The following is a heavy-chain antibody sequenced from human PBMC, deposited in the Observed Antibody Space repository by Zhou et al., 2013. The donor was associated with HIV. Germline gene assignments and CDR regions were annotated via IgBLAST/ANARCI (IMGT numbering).Heavy chain of an antibody. J-gene: IGHJ3*02. CDR2: MNPKSGNT. Sequence: VQLVQSGAEVKKPGASVKVSCKASGYIFSNYDMNWVRQTTGQGLEWMGWMNPKSGNTGYAQKFQGRVTMTRNTSITTAYMELSSLRSEDTAVYYCARSLEYYYDSSGPDAFDIWGQGTLVTVSS. CDR3: ARSLEYYYDSSGPDAFDI. D-gene: IGHD3-22*01. V-gene: IGHV1-8*02. CDR1: GYIFSNYD.